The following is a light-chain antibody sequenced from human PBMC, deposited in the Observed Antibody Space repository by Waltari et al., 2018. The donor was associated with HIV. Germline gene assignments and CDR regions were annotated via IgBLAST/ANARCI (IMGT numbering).Light chain of an antibody. CDR1: QTLLYQDGTTY. V-gene: IGKV2-30*01. Sequence: DVVMTHSPLSLSVTLGQPASISCRSGQTLLYQDGTTYLRWCQQRPGQSPRRLSYRVSNRDSGVPDRFSGSGSGTDFTLSISRVEAEDVGVYYCRQSTHWPLTFGGGTKVEIK. CDR3: RQSTHWPLT. CDR2: RVS. J-gene: IGKJ4*01.